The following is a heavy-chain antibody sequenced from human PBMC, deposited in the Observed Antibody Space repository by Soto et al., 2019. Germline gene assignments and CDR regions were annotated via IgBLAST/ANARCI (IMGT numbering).Heavy chain of an antibody. CDR2: IWYDGSNK. D-gene: IGHD3-22*01. CDR1: GFTFSSYG. Sequence: QVQLVESGGGVVQPGRSLRLSCAASGFTFSSYGMHWVRQAPGKGLEWVAVIWYDGSNKYYADSVKGRFTISRDNSKNTLYLQMNRLRAEDTAVYYCARGYYYDSSGYYRDFDYWFQGTLVTVS. CDR3: ARGYYYDSSGYYRDFDY. V-gene: IGHV3-33*01. J-gene: IGHJ4*02.